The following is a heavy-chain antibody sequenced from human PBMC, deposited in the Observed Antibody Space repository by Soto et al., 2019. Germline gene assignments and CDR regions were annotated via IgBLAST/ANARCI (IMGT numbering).Heavy chain of an antibody. J-gene: IGHJ5*02. CDR2: IYYSGST. V-gene: IGHV4-59*01. D-gene: IGHD5-12*01. CDR1: GGSISSYY. Sequence: HLETLSLTCTVSGGSISSYYWSWIRQPPGKGLEWIGYIYYSGSTNYNPSLKSRVTISVDTSKNQFSLKLSSVTAADTAVYYCARDQGGYVWFDPWGQGTLVTVS. CDR3: ARDQGGYVWFDP.